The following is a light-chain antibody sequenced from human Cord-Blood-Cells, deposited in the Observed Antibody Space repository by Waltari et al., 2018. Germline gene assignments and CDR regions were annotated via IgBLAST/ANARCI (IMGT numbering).Light chain of an antibody. CDR2: AAS. V-gene: IGKV1D-8*01. J-gene: IGKJ1*01. CDR1: HGITSY. Sequence: TSMPQPPSLLSPSTADGVTISCRMKHGITSYLAWYQQKPGQAPELLIYAASTLGSGVPSRFSGSGSGTDFTLNISCLQSEDFATYYCRKYYRFPWTFGQGTKVEIK. CDR3: RKYYRFPWT.